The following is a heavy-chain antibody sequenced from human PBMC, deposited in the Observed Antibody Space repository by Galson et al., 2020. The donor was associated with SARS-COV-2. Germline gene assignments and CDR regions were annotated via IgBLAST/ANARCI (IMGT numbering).Heavy chain of an antibody. D-gene: IGHD1-26*01. J-gene: IGHJ4*02. CDR1: GFTFSSYA. CDR3: ARGHIVGNTYYFDY. Sequence: GGSLRLSCAASGFTFSSYAMHWVRQAPGKGLEWVAVISYDGSNKYYADSVKGRFTISRDNSKNTLYLQMNSLRAEDTAVYYCARGHIVGNTYYFDYWGQGTLVTVSS. CDR2: ISYDGSNK. V-gene: IGHV3-30*04.